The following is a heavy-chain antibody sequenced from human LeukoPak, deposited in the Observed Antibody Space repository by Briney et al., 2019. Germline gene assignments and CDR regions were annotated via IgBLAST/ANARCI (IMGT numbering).Heavy chain of an antibody. J-gene: IGHJ5*02. CDR1: GGSFSGYY. V-gene: IGHV4-34*01. D-gene: IGHD3-10*01. CDR3: ARAKQVLRGVPLRFRGWFDP. CDR2: INHSGST. Sequence: SVPLTLTCAVYGGSFSGYYWSWIRQPPGKGLEWIGEINHSGSTNYNPSLKSRVTISVDTSKNQFSLKLSSVTAADTAVYYCARAKQVLRGVPLRFRGWFDPWGQGTLVTVSS.